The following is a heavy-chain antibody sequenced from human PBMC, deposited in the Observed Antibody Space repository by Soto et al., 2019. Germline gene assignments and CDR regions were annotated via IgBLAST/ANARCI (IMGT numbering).Heavy chain of an antibody. J-gene: IGHJ4*02. D-gene: IGHD3-9*01. Sequence: EVQLVESGGGLVKPGGSLRLSCAASGFTFSNAWMSWVRQAPGKGLEWVGRIKSNTDGGTTDYAAPVKGRFTISRDDSKNTLYLQMNSLKTEETAVYYCIKGERYFDCLFRTRLYFDYWCQGTLVTVSS. CDR2: IKSNTDGGTT. V-gene: IGHV3-15*01. CDR3: IKGERYFDCLFRTRLYFDY. CDR1: GFTFSNAW.